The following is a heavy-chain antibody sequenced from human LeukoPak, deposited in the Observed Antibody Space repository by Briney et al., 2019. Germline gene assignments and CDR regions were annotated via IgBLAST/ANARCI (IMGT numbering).Heavy chain of an antibody. J-gene: IGHJ4*02. CDR1: GFTFSSYG. D-gene: IGHD3-16*02. CDR3: AKDQGLGELSPIDY. V-gene: IGHV3-30*18. CDR2: ISYDGSNK. Sequence: GGSLRLSCAASGFTFSSYGMHWVRQAPGKGLEWVAVISYDGSNKYYADSVKGRFTISRDNSKNTLYLQMNSLRAEDTAVYYCAKDQGLGELSPIDYWGQGTLVTVSS.